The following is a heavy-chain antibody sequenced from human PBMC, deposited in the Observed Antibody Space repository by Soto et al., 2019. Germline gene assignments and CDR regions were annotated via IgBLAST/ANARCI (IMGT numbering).Heavy chain of an antibody. CDR1: GGSISSDYYY. D-gene: IGHD6-6*01. Sequence: QVQLQESGPGLVKPLQTLSLTCTVSGGSISSDYYYWSWIRQPPGKGLEWIGYIYYSGRTSYNPSLKSRVTISMDTSKNQFSLKLTSVSAADTAVYYCARDRSNSPDFFDYWGQGTLVTVSS. CDR3: ARDRSNSPDFFDY. CDR2: IYYSGRT. V-gene: IGHV4-30-4*01. J-gene: IGHJ4*02.